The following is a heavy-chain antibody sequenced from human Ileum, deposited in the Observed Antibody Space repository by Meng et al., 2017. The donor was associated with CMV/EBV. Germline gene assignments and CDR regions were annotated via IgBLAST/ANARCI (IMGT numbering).Heavy chain of an antibody. J-gene: IGHJ4*02. CDR3: TTGGDCSGGGCYSVGY. V-gene: IGHV3-15*01. D-gene: IGHD2-15*01. CDR2: IKSKDHGGTS. CDR1: GFTFSGAW. Sequence: GGSLRLSCAVSGFTFSGAWMSWVRQAPGKGLEWIGRIKSKDHGGTSDYAAPVKGRITIPRDDSKNTLYLQMNSLTTEDTALYYCTTGGDCSGGGCYSVGYWGQGTLVTVSS.